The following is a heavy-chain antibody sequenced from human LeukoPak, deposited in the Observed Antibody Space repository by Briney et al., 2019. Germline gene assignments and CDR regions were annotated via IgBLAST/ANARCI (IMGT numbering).Heavy chain of an antibody. CDR3: AKDKDFWSGYYRGVPYYYGLDV. CDR1: GFTFSSYA. Sequence: GGSLTLSCAASGFTFSSYAMSWVRQAPGKGLEWVSSISGSGGYTYYADSVKGRFTISRDNAKNTLYLQMNSLRPEDTALYYCAKDKDFWSGYYRGVPYYYGLDVWGQGTTVSVSS. D-gene: IGHD3-3*01. V-gene: IGHV3-23*01. J-gene: IGHJ6*02. CDR2: ISGSGGYT.